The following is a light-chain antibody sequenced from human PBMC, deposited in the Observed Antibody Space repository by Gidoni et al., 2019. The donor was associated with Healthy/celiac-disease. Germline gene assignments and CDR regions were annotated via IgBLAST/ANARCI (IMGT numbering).Light chain of an antibody. CDR1: SSDAGGYNY. J-gene: IGLJ1*01. Sequence: QSALTQPASVSGSPGQSITISCTGTSSDAGGYNYVSWYQQHPGKAPKLMIYEVSNRPSGVPDRFSGSKSGNTASLTISGLQAEDEADYYCSSYTSSSTLYVFGTGTKVTVL. V-gene: IGLV2-14*01. CDR3: SSYTSSSTLYV. CDR2: EVS.